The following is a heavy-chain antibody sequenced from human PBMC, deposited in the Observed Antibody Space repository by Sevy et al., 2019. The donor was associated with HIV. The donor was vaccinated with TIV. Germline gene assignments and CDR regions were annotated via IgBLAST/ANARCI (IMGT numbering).Heavy chain of an antibody. CDR2: IIPMFGTA. J-gene: IGHJ4*02. V-gene: IGHV1-69*13. CDR1: ERTFSNYA. D-gene: IGHD6-13*01. Sequence: ASVKVSCKASERTFSNYAISWVRQAPGQGLEWMGGIIPMFGTANYEQKFQGRVTITADESTSTAYMELSSLRSEDTAVYYCARSMSWYASFDYWGQGTLVTVSS. CDR3: ARSMSWYASFDY.